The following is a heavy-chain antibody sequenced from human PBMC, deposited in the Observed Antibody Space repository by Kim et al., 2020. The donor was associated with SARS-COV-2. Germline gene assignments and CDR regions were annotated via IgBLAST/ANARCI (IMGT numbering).Heavy chain of an antibody. CDR2: IYYSGST. V-gene: IGHV4-59*13. CDR3: ARDSSGDGSSWYYWYDP. Sequence: SETLSLTCTVSGGSISSYYWNWIRQPPGKGLEWIGYIYYSGSTNYNPSLKSRVTISVETSKNQFSLKLSSVTAADTAVYYCARDSSGDGSSWYYWYDPWGQGTLVTVSS. D-gene: IGHD6-13*01. CDR1: GGSISSYY. J-gene: IGHJ5*02.